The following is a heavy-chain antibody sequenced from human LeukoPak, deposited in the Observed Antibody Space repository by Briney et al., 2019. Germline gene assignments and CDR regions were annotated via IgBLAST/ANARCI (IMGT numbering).Heavy chain of an antibody. D-gene: IGHD5-18*01. J-gene: IGHJ4*02. CDR1: GFTFSSYN. CDR2: ISSSSSSI. CDR3: ARTSRYSSDY. V-gene: IGHV3-21*05. Sequence: GGSLRLSCAASGFTFSSYNMNWVRQAPGKGLEWVSYISSSSSSIYYADSVKGRFTISRDNAKTSLYLQMNSLRAEDTAVYYCARTSRYSSDYWGQGTLVTVSS.